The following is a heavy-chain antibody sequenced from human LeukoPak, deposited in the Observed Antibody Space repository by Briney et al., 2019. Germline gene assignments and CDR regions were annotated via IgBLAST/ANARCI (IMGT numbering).Heavy chain of an antibody. CDR3: ARHTRYGDVDIDY. J-gene: IGHJ4*02. Sequence: SETLSLTCTVSGGSISSSSYYWGWIRQPPGTGLEWIGSIYYSGSTYYNPSLKSRVTISVDTSKNQFSLKLSSVTAADTAVYYCARHTRYGDVDIDYWGQGTLVTVSS. CDR1: GGSISSSSYY. V-gene: IGHV4-39*01. CDR2: IYYSGST. D-gene: IGHD4-17*01.